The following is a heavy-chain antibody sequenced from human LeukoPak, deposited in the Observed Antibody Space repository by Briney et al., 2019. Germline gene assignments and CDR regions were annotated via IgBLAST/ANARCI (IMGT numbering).Heavy chain of an antibody. V-gene: IGHV4-59*01. CDR1: GGSISSYY. J-gene: IGHJ3*02. Sequence: SETLSLTCTVSGGSISSYYWSWIRQPPGKGLEWIGYIYYSGSTNYNPSLKSRVTISVDTSKNQFSLKLSSVTAADTAVYYCARATYYYDSSGYYSRGFLAFGIWGQGTMVTVSS. D-gene: IGHD3-22*01. CDR2: IYYSGST. CDR3: ARATYYYDSSGYYSRGFLAFGI.